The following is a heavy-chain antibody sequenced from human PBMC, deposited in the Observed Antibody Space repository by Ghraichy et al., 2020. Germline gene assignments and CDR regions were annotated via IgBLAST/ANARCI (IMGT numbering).Heavy chain of an antibody. CDR1: GFTFSSYA. CDR3: VKGGTYYYDRSGYPPDQ. J-gene: IGHJ4*02. CDR2: ITSEGGST. Sequence: GESLNISCSASGFTFSSYAMHWARQAPGKGPEHVSAITSEGGSTYYVDSVKGRFTISRENSGNTLYLQMTSLRTEDTAVYYCVKGGTYYYDRSGYPPDQWGQGTLVTVSS. V-gene: IGHV3-64D*06. D-gene: IGHD3-22*01.